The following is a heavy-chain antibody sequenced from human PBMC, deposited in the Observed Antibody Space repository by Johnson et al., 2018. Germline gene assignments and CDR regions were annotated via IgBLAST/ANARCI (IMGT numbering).Heavy chain of an antibody. Sequence: QVQLVESGGGVVQPGRSLRLSCAASGFTFSSYGMHWVRQAPGKGLEWVAVIWYDGSSKYYADSVKGRFTISRENSKDTLYLQMNGLRAEDTAVYYVARARAPRGYYGMDVWGQGTTVTVSS. CDR2: IWYDGSSK. V-gene: IGHV3-33*01. J-gene: IGHJ6*02. D-gene: IGHD3-10*01. CDR1: GFTFSSYG. CDR3: ARARAPRGYYGMDV.